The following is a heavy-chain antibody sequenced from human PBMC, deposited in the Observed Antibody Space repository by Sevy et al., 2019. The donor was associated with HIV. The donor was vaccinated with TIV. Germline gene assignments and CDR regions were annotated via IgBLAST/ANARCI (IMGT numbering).Heavy chain of an antibody. CDR3: ARDPNDFWSGYYYYFYGLDV. Sequence: GGSLRLSCAASGFTSSSYSMHWVRQAPGKGLEWVAVASYDGSNKYYADSVKGRFTISRDNSKNTLFLQMNSLRAEDTAVYYCARDPNDFWSGYYYYFYGLDVWGQGTTVTVSS. CDR1: GFTSSSYS. J-gene: IGHJ6*02. D-gene: IGHD3-3*01. V-gene: IGHV3-30-3*01. CDR2: ASYDGSNK.